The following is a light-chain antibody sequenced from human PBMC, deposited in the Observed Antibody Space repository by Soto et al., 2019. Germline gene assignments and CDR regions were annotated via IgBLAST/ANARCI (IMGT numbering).Light chain of an antibody. V-gene: IGLV2-14*03. Sequence: QSVLTQPASVSGSPGQSITISCTGTSSDVGAYNFVSWHQQHPDKAPKLMIYNVYDRPSGISYRFSGSKSGNTASLTISGLQGEDEADYYCSAYTVSRTYVFGTGTKV. CDR3: SAYTVSRTYV. J-gene: IGLJ1*01. CDR2: NVY. CDR1: SSDVGAYNF.